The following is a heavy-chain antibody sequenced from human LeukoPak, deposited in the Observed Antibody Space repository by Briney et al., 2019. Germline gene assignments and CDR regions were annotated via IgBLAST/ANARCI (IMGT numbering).Heavy chain of an antibody. CDR3: AREGDYGDHFMGV. CDR1: GGSFSGYY. V-gene: IGHV4-59*01. D-gene: IGHD4-17*01. Sequence: SETLSLTCAVYGGSFSGYYWSWIRQPPGKGLEWIGYIYYSGSTNYNPSLKSRVTISVDTSKNQFSLKLSSVTAADTAVYYCAREGDYGDHFMGVWGKGTTVTVSS. J-gene: IGHJ6*03. CDR2: IYYSGST.